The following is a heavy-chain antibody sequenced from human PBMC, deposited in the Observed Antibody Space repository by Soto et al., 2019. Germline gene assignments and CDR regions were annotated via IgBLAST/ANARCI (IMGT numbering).Heavy chain of an antibody. J-gene: IGHJ4*02. CDR1: GYTFTDTF. D-gene: IGHD2-2*02. Sequence: QVQLVQSGAEVKRPGASVKVSCKASGYTFTDTFIHWLRQAPGQLPEWMGWVNPNIGNTHYARKFQGLVTLTRDTSIATAYMELVGLESDDSAFYFFARAIPRPVLGFDYWGQGTLVTVSS. CDR2: VNPNIGNT. V-gene: IGHV1-2*02. CDR3: ARAIPRPVLGFDY.